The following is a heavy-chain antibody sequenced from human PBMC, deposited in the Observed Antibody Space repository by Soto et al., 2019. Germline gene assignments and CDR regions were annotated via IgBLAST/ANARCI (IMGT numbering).Heavy chain of an antibody. D-gene: IGHD3-22*01. CDR3: ARDRYYYDSSGPFDY. CDR1: GYTFTSYA. V-gene: IGHV1-3*01. J-gene: IGHJ4*02. CDR2: INAGNGNT. Sequence: ASVKVSCKASGYTFTSYAMHWVRQAPGQRLEWMGWINAGNGNTKYSQKFQGRVTITRDTSASTAYMELSSLRSEDTAVYYCARDRYYYDSSGPFDYWGQGTLVTVSS.